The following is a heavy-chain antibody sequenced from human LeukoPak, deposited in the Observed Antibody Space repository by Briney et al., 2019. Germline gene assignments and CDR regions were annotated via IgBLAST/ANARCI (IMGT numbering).Heavy chain of an antibody. Sequence: GASVKVSCKASGYTFTSYDINWVRQATGQGLEWMGWMNPNSGNTGYAQKFQGRVTMTRNTSISTAYMELSSLRSEDTAVYYCARAVVVVTAILNARYYYYYYMDVWGKGTTVTISS. D-gene: IGHD2-21*02. CDR3: ARAVVVVTAILNARYYYYYYMDV. CDR2: MNPNSGNT. J-gene: IGHJ6*03. CDR1: GYTFTSYD. V-gene: IGHV1-8*01.